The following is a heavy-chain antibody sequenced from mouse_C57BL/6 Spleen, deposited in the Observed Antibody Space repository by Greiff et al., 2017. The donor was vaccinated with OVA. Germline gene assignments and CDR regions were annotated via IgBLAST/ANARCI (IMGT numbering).Heavy chain of an antibody. CDR3: ASSHFDY. Sequence: VQLQQPGAELVKPGASVKLSCKASGYTFTSYWMQWVKQRPGQGLEWIGEIDPSDSYTNYNQKFKGKATLTVDTSSSTAYMQLSSLTSEDSAVYYCASSHFDYWGQGTTLTVSS. CDR1: GYTFTSYW. V-gene: IGHV1-50*01. J-gene: IGHJ2*01. CDR2: IDPSDSYT.